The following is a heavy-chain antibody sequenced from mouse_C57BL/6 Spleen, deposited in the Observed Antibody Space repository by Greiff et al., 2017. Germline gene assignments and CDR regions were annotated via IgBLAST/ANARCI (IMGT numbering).Heavy chain of an antibody. V-gene: IGHV1-52*01. J-gene: IGHJ4*01. CDR1: GYTFTSYW. Sequence: QVQLQQPGAELVRPGSSVKLSCKASGYTFTSYWMHWVKQRPIQGLEWIGNIDPSDSETHYNQKFKDKATLTVDKSSSTAYMQLSSLTSEDSAVYYCAREGYYGSSYSAMDYWGQGTSVTVSS. CDR2: IDPSDSET. CDR3: AREGYYGSSYSAMDY. D-gene: IGHD1-1*01.